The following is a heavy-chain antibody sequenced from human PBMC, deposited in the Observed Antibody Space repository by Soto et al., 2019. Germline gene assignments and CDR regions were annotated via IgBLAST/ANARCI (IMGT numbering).Heavy chain of an antibody. CDR2: IYRSGST. Sequence: SETLSLTCTVSGGSISSSSYYWGWIRQPPGKGLEWIGEIYRSGSTFYNPSLKSRVTISLDTSKNQFSLRLSSVTAADTAVYYCATAGSYYFWSGHYERDYGMDVWGEGITVSV. CDR3: ATAGSYYFWSGHYERDYGMDV. CDR1: GGSISSSSYY. J-gene: IGHJ6*02. V-gene: IGHV4-39*07. D-gene: IGHD3-3*01.